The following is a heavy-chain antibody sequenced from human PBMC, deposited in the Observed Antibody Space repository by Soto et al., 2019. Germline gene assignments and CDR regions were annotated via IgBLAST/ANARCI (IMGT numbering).Heavy chain of an antibody. Sequence: EVQLVESGGGLVQPGGSLRLSCAASGFTFSSYSMNWVRQAPGKGLEWVSYISSSSSTIYYADSVKGRFTISRDNAKNSLYLQMNSLRAEDTAVYYCASGRSTSCYAFDYWGQGTLVTVSS. CDR3: ASGRSTSCYAFDY. CDR1: GFTFSSYS. CDR2: ISSSSSTI. D-gene: IGHD2-2*01. V-gene: IGHV3-48*01. J-gene: IGHJ4*02.